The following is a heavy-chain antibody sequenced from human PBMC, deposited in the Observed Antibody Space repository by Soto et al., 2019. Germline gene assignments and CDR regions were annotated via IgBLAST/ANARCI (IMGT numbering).Heavy chain of an antibody. CDR3: ARALGATTYYYYGMDV. Sequence: SGPTLVNPTQTLALTCTFSGFSLSTSGMCVSWIRQPPGKALEWLALIDWDDDKYYSTSLKTRLTISKDTSKNQVVLTMTNMDPVDTATYYCARALGATTYYYYGMDVWGQGTTVTVSS. J-gene: IGHJ6*02. D-gene: IGHD1-26*01. CDR1: GFSLSTSGMC. CDR2: IDWDDDK. V-gene: IGHV2-70*01.